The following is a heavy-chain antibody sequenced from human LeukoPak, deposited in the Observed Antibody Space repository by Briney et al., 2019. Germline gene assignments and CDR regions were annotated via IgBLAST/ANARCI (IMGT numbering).Heavy chain of an antibody. CDR3: ARERIAAAGTPFDY. V-gene: IGHV3-11*06. Sequence: GGSLRLSRAASGFTFSDYYMSWIRQAPGKGLEWVSYISSSSRYTNYADSVKGRFTISRDNAKNSLYLQMNSLRAEDTAAYYCARERIAAAGTPFDYWGQGTLVTVSS. D-gene: IGHD6-13*01. CDR1: GFTFSDYY. CDR2: ISSSSRYT. J-gene: IGHJ4*02.